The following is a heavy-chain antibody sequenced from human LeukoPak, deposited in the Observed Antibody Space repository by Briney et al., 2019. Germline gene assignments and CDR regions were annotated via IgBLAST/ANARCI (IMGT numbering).Heavy chain of an antibody. D-gene: IGHD5-24*01. CDR3: AKDRDWYYFDY. CDR2: LSYDGSNN. V-gene: IGHV3-30*18. J-gene: IGHJ4*02. CDR1: GFTFSSFG. Sequence: GGSLRLSCAASGFTFSSFGMHWVRQAPGKGLEWVAVLSYDGSNNYYADSVKGRFTISRDNSKNTLYLQMNSLRAEDTAVYYCAKDRDWYYFDYWGQGTLVTVSS.